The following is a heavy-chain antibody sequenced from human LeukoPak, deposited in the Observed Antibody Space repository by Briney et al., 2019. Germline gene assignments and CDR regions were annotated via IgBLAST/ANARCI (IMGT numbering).Heavy chain of an antibody. D-gene: IGHD3-16*01. CDR2: IYYRGST. CDR1: GGSISSSY. J-gene: IGHJ6*03. Sequence: SETLSLTCLVSGGSISSSYWSWIRQPPGKGLEWIGYIYYRGSTNYNPSLKSRVTISVDTSKNQFSLKLTSVTAADTAVYYCARETSQKGAHYMDVWGKGTTVTISS. V-gene: IGHV4-59*01. CDR3: ARETSQKGAHYMDV.